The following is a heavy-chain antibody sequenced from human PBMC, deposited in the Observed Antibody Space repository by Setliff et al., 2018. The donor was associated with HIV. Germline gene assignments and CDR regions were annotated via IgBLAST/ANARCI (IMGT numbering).Heavy chain of an antibody. J-gene: IGHJ4*02. CDR1: GFTFNNSHW. CDR2: ISDDGTST. V-gene: IGHV3-74*01. Sequence: PGGSLRLSCAVSGFTFNNSHWMHWVRQAPGKGLMWVSHISDDGTSTSYADSVKGRFIMSRDIAKKAVYLHMSSLRSEDTAVYYCAKDDPLFEYWGQGMLVTVSS. CDR3: AKDDPLFEY.